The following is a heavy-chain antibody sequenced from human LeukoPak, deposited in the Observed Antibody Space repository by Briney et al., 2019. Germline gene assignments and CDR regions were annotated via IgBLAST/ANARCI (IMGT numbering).Heavy chain of an antibody. CDR3: ARTPAYSSSWYGNYYYYGMDV. CDR2: IYYSGST. CDR1: GGSVSSSNYY. V-gene: IGHV4-61*01. J-gene: IGHJ6*02. D-gene: IGHD6-13*01. Sequence: SETLSLTCTVSGGSVSSSNYYWSWIRQPPGKGLEWIGYIYYSGSTNYNPSLKSRITISADTSKNQFSLKLSSVTAADTAVYYCARTPAYSSSWYGNYYYYGMDVWGQGTTVTVSS.